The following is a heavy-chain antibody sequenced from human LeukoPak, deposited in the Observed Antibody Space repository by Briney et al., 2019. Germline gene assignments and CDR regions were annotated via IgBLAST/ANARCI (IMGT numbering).Heavy chain of an antibody. Sequence: ASVKVSCKASGYTFTSYYMHWVRQAPGQGLEWMGIINPSGGSTSYAQKFQGRVTISVDTSKNQFSLKLSSVTAADTAVYYCARDSIAVAGTYYFDYWGQGTLVTVSS. CDR1: GYTFTSYY. V-gene: IGHV1-46*01. D-gene: IGHD6-19*01. CDR3: ARDSIAVAGTYYFDY. CDR2: INPSGGST. J-gene: IGHJ4*02.